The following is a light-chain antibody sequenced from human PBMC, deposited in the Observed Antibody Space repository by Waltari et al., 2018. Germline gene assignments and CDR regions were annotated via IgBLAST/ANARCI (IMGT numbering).Light chain of an antibody. CDR3: QQSYSTPRT. Sequence: DIQMTQSPSSLSASVGDRVTITCRASQSISTYLNWYHQKPGKAPKVLIYAASSLQSGVPSRFSGSGSVTDFTLTISNLQPEDFATYYCQQSYSTPRTFGQGTKVEIK. V-gene: IGKV1-39*01. J-gene: IGKJ1*01. CDR1: QSISTY. CDR2: AAS.